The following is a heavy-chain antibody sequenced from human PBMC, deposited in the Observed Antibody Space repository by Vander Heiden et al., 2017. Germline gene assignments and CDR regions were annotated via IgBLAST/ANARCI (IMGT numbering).Heavy chain of an antibody. CDR2: IIPIVGTA. CDR3: ARRGLGNKYYYYYYGMDV. V-gene: IGHV1-69*01. J-gene: IGHJ6*02. D-gene: IGHD7-27*01. Sequence: QVQLVQSGAEVKTPGSSVKVPCKASGGTFSSYAISWGRQAPGQGLEWMGGIIPIVGTANYAQKCQGRVTITADESTSTAYMELSSLRSEDTAVYYCARRGLGNKYYYYYYGMDVWGQGTTVTVSS. CDR1: GGTFSSYA.